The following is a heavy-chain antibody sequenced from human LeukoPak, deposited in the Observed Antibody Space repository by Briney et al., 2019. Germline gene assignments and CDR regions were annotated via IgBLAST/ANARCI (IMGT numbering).Heavy chain of an antibody. J-gene: IGHJ1*01. V-gene: IGHV3-30*02. CDR1: GFTLSSYG. CDR2: IRYEGSNK. D-gene: IGHD2-2*01. CDR3: AKDREYCSSTSCYSSEYFQH. Sequence: PGGSLRLSCAASGFTLSSYGMHWVRHAPGKGLEGVAFIRYEGSNKYYADSVKSRFTISRDNSKNTLYLQMNSLRAEDTAVYYCAKDREYCSSTSCYSSEYFQHWGQGTLVTVSS.